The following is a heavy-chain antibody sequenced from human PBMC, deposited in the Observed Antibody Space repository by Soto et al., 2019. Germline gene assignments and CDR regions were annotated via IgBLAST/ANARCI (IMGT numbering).Heavy chain of an antibody. D-gene: IGHD3-22*01. CDR3: MLGSGWKDFHY. Sequence: SETLSLTCAVYGGSFSGYYWRWIRQPPGKGLEWIGEINHSGSTNYNPSLKSRVTISVDTSKNQFSLKLSSVTAADTAVYYCMLGSGWKDFHYWGQGTLVTVS. V-gene: IGHV4-34*01. J-gene: IGHJ4*02. CDR2: INHSGST. CDR1: GGSFSGYY.